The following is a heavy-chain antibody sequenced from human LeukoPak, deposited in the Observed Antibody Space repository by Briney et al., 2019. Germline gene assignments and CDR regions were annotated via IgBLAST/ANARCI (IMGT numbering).Heavy chain of an antibody. Sequence: GSLRLSCAASGFTFSSYSMNWVRQAPGKGLEWLSYTTSTSSTIYYADSVKGRFTISRDNAKNSLYLQMNSLRAEDTAVYYCASSKGPFDYWGQGTLVTVSS. V-gene: IGHV3-48*01. CDR3: ASSKGPFDY. CDR2: TTSTSSTI. CDR1: GFTFSSYS. J-gene: IGHJ4*02.